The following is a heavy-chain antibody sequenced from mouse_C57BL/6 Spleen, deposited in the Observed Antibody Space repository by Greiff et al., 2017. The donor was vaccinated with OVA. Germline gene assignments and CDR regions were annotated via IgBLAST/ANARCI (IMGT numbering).Heavy chain of an antibody. CDR2: INPYNGDT. V-gene: IGHV1-37*01. Sequence: VQLQQSGPELVKPGASVKISCKASGYSFTGYFMNWVKQSHGQSLEWIGRINPYNGDTFYNQKFKGKATLTVDKSARTAHMELRSLTSEDFAVYYCARADEYHDYAMDYGGQGTSVTVAS. D-gene: IGHD5-1*01. CDR1: GYSFTGYF. J-gene: IGHJ4*01. CDR3: ARADEYHDYAMDY.